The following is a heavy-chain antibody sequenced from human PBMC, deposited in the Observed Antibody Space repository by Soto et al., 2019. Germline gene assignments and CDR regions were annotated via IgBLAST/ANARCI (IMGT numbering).Heavy chain of an antibody. CDR3: ARVYYYGWRGHEHPKNYYYGMDV. CDR2: ISSSSSYI. CDR1: GFTFSSYS. J-gene: IGHJ6*02. Sequence: GSLRLSCAASGFTFSSYSMNWVRQAPGKGLEWVSSISSSSSYIYYADSVKGRFTIARDNAKNSLYLQMNSLRAEDTAVYYCARVYYYGWRGHEHPKNYYYGMDVWGQGTTVTV. D-gene: IGHD3-10*01. V-gene: IGHV3-21*01.